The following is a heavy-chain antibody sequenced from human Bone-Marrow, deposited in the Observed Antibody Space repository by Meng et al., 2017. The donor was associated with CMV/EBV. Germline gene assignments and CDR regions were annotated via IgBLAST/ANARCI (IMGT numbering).Heavy chain of an antibody. CDR2: IYPGDSDT. J-gene: IGHJ3*02. CDR3: GRPGGRGYCSGGSCYPRAFDI. Sequence: GESLKISCKGSGYSFTSYWIGWVRQMPGKGLGWMGIIYPGDSDTRYSPSFQGQVTISADKSISTAYLQWSSLKASDTAMYYCGRPGGRGYCSGGSCYPRAFDIWGQGTMVTVSS. CDR1: GYSFTSYW. V-gene: IGHV5-51*01. D-gene: IGHD2-15*01.